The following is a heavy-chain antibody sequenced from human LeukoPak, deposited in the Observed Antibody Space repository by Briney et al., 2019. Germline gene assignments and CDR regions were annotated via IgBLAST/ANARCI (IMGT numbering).Heavy chain of an antibody. J-gene: IGHJ5*02. V-gene: IGHV4-34*01. D-gene: IGHD2-2*01. CDR1: GWSFNDYY. CDR3: ARGQVPAARGYNWFDP. Sequence: SETLSLTCAVYGWSFNDYYCNWIRQPPGKGLEWIGEINARGDTNFNPSLKSRVTISVDTSKSQFSLRLTSMIAADTAVYYCARGQVPAARGYNWFDPWGQGTLVTVSS. CDR2: INARGDT.